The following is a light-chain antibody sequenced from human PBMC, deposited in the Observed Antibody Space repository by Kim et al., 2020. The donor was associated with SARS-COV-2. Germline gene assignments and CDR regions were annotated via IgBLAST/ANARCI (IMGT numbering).Light chain of an antibody. J-gene: IGLJ1*01. Sequence: PVQTGTISCTGTTSDVGGYNYVSWYQQHPGKAPKLMIYEVSKRPSGVPDRFSGSKSGNTASLTVSGLQAEDEADYYCSSYAGSNNVFGTGTKVTVL. CDR2: EVS. V-gene: IGLV2-8*01. CDR1: TSDVGGYNY. CDR3: SSYAGSNNV.